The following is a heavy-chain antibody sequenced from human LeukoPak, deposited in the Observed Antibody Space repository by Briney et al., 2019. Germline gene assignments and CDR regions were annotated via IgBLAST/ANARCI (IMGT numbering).Heavy chain of an antibody. D-gene: IGHD1-26*01. CDR3: ARHEWELLDAFDI. J-gene: IGHJ3*02. CDR1: GGSISSSSYY. Sequence: PSETLSLTCTVSGGSISSSSYYWGWIRQPPGKGLEWIGSIYYSGSTYYNPSLKSRVTISVDTSKNQFSLKLSSVTAADTAVYYCARHEWELLDAFDIWGQGTMVTVSS. CDR2: IYYSGST. V-gene: IGHV4-39*01.